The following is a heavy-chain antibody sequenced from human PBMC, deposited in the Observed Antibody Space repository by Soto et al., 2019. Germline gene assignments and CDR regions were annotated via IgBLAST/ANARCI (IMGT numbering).Heavy chain of an antibody. CDR3: AKDITVAGRLWGYYYYYGLDG. D-gene: IGHD6-19*01. CDR2: ISYDGSNK. CDR1: GFTFSSYG. V-gene: IGHV3-30*18. J-gene: IGHJ6*02. Sequence: GGSLRLSCAASGFTFSSYGMHWFRQAPGKGLEWVAVISYDGSNKYYADSVKGRLTISRDNSKNTLYLQMNSLRAEDTAVYYCAKDITVAGRLWGYYYYYGLDGGGQGTTVTFCS.